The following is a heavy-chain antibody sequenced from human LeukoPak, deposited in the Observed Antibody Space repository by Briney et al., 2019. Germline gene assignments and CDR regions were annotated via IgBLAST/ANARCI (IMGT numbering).Heavy chain of an antibody. D-gene: IGHD5-18*01. J-gene: IGHJ6*02. V-gene: IGHV3-74*01. CDR1: GLTFSSHW. Sequence: GGSLRLSCAASGLTFSSHWMHWVRQAPGKGLVWVSRITNDGSSTTYADSVKGRFTISRDNAKNTLYLQMNSLRAEDTAVYYCARDAVDTANAVWGQGTTVTVSS. CDR3: ARDAVDTANAV. CDR2: ITNDGSST.